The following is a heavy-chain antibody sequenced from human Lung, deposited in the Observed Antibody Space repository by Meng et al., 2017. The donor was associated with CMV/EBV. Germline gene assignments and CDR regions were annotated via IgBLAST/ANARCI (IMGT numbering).Heavy chain of an antibody. V-gene: IGHV1-2*02. CDR1: GSTVTGYY. J-gene: IGHJ4*02. CDR3: ARMRHSSSWTFFDY. D-gene: IGHD6-13*01. Sequence: SGSTVTGYYMHWVRQPPGQGLEWMGWINPNSGGTNDAQKFQGRVTMTRDTSISTAYMELSRLRSDDTAVYYCARMRHSSSWTFFDYWGQGTLVTVSS. CDR2: INPNSGGT.